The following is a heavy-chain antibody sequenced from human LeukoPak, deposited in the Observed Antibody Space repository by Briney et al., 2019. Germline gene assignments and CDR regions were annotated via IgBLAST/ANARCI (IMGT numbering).Heavy chain of an antibody. CDR2: IYYSGST. J-gene: IGHJ4*02. V-gene: IGHV4-59*01. CDR3: ATWGVIISFY. Sequence: SETLSLTCTVSGGSISSYYWSWIRQPPGKGLEWIGYIYYSGSTNYNPSLKSRVTISVDTSKNQFSLKLSSVTAADTAVYYCATWGVIISFYWGQGTQVTVSS. D-gene: IGHD3-10*01. CDR1: GGSISSYY.